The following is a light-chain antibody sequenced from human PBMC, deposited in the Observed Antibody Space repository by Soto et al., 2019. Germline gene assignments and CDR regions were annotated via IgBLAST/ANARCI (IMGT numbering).Light chain of an antibody. J-gene: IGKJ2*01. CDR1: KRISSY. CDR3: QQSYSTPMYT. CDR2: AAS. V-gene: IGKV1-39*01. Sequence: DIQMTQSPSSMSASVGDRVTITCGASKRISSYLNWYQQKPGKAPKLLIYAASSLQSGVPSRSSGSGSGTDFTLTISSLQPEDFATYYCQQSYSTPMYTFGQGTKVDIK.